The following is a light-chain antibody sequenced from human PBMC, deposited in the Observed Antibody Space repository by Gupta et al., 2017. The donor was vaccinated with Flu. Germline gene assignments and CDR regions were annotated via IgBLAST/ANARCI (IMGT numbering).Light chain of an antibody. Sequence: VTAGGPATITSSASRGYQYSNGYKYVNWYPQKPGQSPRLMIHLGSTRPSGVSNRFSGSGSGTDFTLEISRVEDEGVGVYYCMQLLGSPWTFSPGTKVEIK. CDR1: RGYQYSNGYKY. CDR3: MQLLGSPWT. CDR2: LGS. J-gene: IGKJ1*01. V-gene: IGKV2-28*01.